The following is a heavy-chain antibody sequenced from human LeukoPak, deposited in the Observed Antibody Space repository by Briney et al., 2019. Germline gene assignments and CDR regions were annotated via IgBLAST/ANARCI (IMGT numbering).Heavy chain of an antibody. CDR2: IYYSGST. V-gene: IGHV4-39*01. CDR3: ARLRSLWGLDP. D-gene: IGHD3-16*01. CDR1: GGSISSSSYY. Sequence: PSETLSLTCTVSGGSISSSSYYWGWIRQPPGKGLEWIGSIYYSGSTYYNPSLKSRVTISVDTSKNQFSLKLSSVTAADTAVYYCARLRSLWGLDPWGQGTLVTVSS. J-gene: IGHJ5*02.